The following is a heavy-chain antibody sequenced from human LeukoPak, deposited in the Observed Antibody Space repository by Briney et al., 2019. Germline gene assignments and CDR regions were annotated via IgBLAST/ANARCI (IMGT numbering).Heavy chain of an antibody. D-gene: IGHD5-18*01. V-gene: IGHV3-48*03. Sequence: QTGGSLRLSCAASGFTFGSYEMNWVRQAPGKGLEWVSYISSSGSTIYYADSVKGRFTISRDNAKNSLYLQMNSLRAEDTAVYYRARVTRGYSYGVDYWGQGTLVTVSS. CDR3: ARVTRGYSYGVDY. CDR1: GFTFGSYE. CDR2: ISSSGSTI. J-gene: IGHJ4*02.